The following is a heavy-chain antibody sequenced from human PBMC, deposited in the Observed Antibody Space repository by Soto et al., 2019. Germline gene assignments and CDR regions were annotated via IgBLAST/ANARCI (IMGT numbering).Heavy chain of an antibody. CDR2: IYWNDDK. D-gene: IGHD6-19*01. CDR3: AHRQPLQHWLARYDWFDP. CDR1: GFSLITSGVG. Sequence: QITLKKSGPTLVKPTQTLTLTCTFSGFSLITSGVGVCWIRQPPGKALEWLALIYWNDDKRYSPSLKSRLTITKDTSKHQVVLTIANMDPVDTATYYCAHRQPLQHWLARYDWFDPWGQGTLVTVSS. J-gene: IGHJ5*02. V-gene: IGHV2-5*01.